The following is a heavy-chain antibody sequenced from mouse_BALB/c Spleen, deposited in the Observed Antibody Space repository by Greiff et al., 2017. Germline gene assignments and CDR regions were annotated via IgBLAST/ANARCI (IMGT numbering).Heavy chain of an antibody. Sequence: QVQLQQSGAELVRPGVSVKISCKGSGYTFTDYAMHWVKQSHAKSLEWIGVISTYYGDASYNQKFKGKATMTVDKSSSTAYMELARLTSEDSAIYYCARSHGSSYGFDYWGQGTTLTVSS. J-gene: IGHJ2*01. CDR2: ISTYYGDA. CDR3: ARSHGSSYGFDY. D-gene: IGHD1-1*01. V-gene: IGHV1S137*01. CDR1: GYTFTDYA.